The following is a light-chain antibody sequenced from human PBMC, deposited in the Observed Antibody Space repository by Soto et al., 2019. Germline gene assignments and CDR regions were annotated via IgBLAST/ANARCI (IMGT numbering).Light chain of an antibody. CDR1: SSDVGGYDY. V-gene: IGLV2-14*03. CDR2: DVS. Sequence: QSVLTQPASVSGAPGQSITISCTRTSSDVGGYDYVSWYQQHPGKAPKLMIYDVSNRPSGVSNRFSGSKSGNTASLTISGLQAEDEADYYCSSYTSSNTLVVFGGGTQLTVL. J-gene: IGLJ2*01. CDR3: SSYTSSNTLVV.